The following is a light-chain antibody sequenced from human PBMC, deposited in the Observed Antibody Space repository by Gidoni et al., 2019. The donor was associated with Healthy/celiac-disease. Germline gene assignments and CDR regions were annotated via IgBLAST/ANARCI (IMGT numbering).Light chain of an antibody. CDR1: QSISSW. CDR2: KAS. CDR3: QQYNSGT. J-gene: IGKJ1*01. Sequence: DIQMTQSPSTLSASVGDRVTINCRASQSISSWLAWYQQKPGKAPKLLIYKASSLESGVPSRFSGSVSGTEFTLTISSLQPDDFATYYCQQYNSGTFGQGTKVEIK. V-gene: IGKV1-5*03.